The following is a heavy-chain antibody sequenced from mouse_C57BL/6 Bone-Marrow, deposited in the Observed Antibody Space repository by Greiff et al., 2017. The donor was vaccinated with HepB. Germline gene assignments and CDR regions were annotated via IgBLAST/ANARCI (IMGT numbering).Heavy chain of an antibody. D-gene: IGHD1-1*01. Sequence: EVMLVESGGGLVKPGGSLKLSCAASGFTFSDYGMHWVRQAPEKGLEWVAYISSGSSTIYYADTVKGRFTISRDNAKNTQFLQMTSLRSEDTAMYYCARGLLLYWGQGTLVTVSA. CDR2: ISSGSSTI. CDR3: ARGLLLY. J-gene: IGHJ3*01. CDR1: GFTFSDYG. V-gene: IGHV5-17*01.